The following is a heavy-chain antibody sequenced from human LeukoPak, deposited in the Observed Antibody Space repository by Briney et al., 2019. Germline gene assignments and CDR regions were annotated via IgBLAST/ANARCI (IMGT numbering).Heavy chain of an antibody. CDR2: ISSSSSYI. J-gene: IGHJ6*02. Sequence: GGSLRLSCAASGFTFSSYAMSWVRQAPGKGLEWVSSISSSSSYIYYADSVKGRFTISRDNAKNSLYLQMNSLRAEDTAVYYCARDSGQQPSAPYYYYYGMDVWGQGTTVTVSS. D-gene: IGHD5-12*01. CDR3: ARDSGQQPSAPYYYYYGMDV. V-gene: IGHV3-21*01. CDR1: GFTFSSYA.